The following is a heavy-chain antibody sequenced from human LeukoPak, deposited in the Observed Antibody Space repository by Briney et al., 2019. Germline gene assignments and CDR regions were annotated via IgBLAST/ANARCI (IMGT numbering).Heavy chain of an antibody. D-gene: IGHD2-2*02. J-gene: IGHJ5*02. V-gene: IGHV1-2*06. CDR2: INPNSGGT. CDR1: GYSFTGYY. CDR3: ARGDIVVLPAGIPHNWFDP. Sequence: ASVKVSCKASGYSFTGYYIHWVRQARGQGLEWMGRINPNSGGTNYAQKFQGRVTMTRDTSISTAYMELSRLRSDDTAVYYCARGDIVVLPAGIPHNWFDPWGQGTMVTVSS.